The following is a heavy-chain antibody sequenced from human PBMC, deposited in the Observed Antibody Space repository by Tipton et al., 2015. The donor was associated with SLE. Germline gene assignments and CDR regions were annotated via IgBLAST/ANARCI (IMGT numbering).Heavy chain of an antibody. D-gene: IGHD6-19*01. V-gene: IGHV1-18*01. CDR3: ARLSGWREYWYFDL. CDR2: ISAYNGNI. J-gene: IGHJ2*01. CDR1: GGTFSSYA. Sequence: QLVQSGPEVKKPGSSVKVSCKASGGTFSSYAISWVRQAPGQGLEWMGWISAYNGNINYAQKLQGRVTMTTDTSTSTAYMELRSLRSDDTAVYYCARLSGWREYWYFDLWGRGTLVTVSS.